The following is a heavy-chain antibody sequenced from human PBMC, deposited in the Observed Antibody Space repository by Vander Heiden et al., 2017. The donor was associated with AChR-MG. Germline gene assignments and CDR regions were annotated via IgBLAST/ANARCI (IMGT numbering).Heavy chain of an antibody. CDR2: ISYKGSNK. CDR1: GSHFSSYA. Sequence: QVQLVEPGGGVAQPGRYRRHSCAAYGSHFSSYAMHWVRQAPGKGLVLVAFISYKGSNKYYADSVKGRFTISRDNSKNTLYLQMNSLRAEDTAVYYCARERIDSSRRYYYYMDVWGKGTTVTVSS. J-gene: IGHJ6*03. CDR3: ARERIDSSRRYYYYMDV. V-gene: IGHV3-30-3*01. D-gene: IGHD6-13*01.